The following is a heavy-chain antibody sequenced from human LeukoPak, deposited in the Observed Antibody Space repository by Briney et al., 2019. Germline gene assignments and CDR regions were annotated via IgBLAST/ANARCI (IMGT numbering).Heavy chain of an antibody. D-gene: IGHD3-16*01. CDR2: PSGNDGTT. CDR3: AKVGGRVSAYWYFDL. CDR1: GITFSNHG. Sequence: GGSLKPFCSAPGITFSNHGMSWGRQGPGKGPELVPRPSGNDGTTYYADSVKGRFTISRDKSTNTLYLQMNTLRAEDSAVYYCAKVGGRVSAYWYFDLWGRGTLVTVSS. V-gene: IGHV3-23*01. J-gene: IGHJ2*01.